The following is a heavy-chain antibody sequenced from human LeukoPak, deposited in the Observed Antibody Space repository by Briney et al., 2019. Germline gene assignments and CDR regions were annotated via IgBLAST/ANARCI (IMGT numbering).Heavy chain of an antibody. CDR1: GYTFTRYG. V-gene: IGHV1-18*01. Sequence: ASVKVSCKASGYTFTRYGISWVRQAPGQGLEWMGWISAYNGNTNYAQKLQGRVTMTTDTSTSTAYMELRSLRSDDTAVYYCARVVVVVVAATRQLDVWGQGTTVTVSS. CDR3: ARVVVVVVAATRQLDV. D-gene: IGHD2-15*01. J-gene: IGHJ6*02. CDR2: ISAYNGNT.